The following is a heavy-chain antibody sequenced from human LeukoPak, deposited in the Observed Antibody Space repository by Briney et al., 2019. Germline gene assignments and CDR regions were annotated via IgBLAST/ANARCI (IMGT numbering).Heavy chain of an antibody. J-gene: IGHJ4*02. V-gene: IGHV4-59*01. CDR3: ARAVAYGIDTGYFDY. CDR2: IYYSGST. Sequence: SETLSLTCTVSDGSINSFYWSWIRQPPGKGLEWIGYIYYSGSTNYNPSLKGRVTISVDTSKNQFSLNLNSVTAADTAVYYCARAVAYGIDTGYFDYWGQGTLVTVSS. D-gene: IGHD2-8*02. CDR1: DGSINSFY.